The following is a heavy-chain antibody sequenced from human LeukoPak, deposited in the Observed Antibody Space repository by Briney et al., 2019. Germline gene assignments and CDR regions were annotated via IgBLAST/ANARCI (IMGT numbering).Heavy chain of an antibody. CDR2: IIPIFGTA. D-gene: IGHD3-10*01. CDR3: ATYLGSGSYYFDY. CDR1: GGTFSSYA. Sequence: ASVKVSCKASGGTFSSYAISWVRQAPGQGLEWMGRIIPIFGTANYAQKFQGRVTITTDESTSTAYMELSSLRSEDTAVYYCATYLGSGSYYFDYWGQGTLVTVSS. V-gene: IGHV1-69*05. J-gene: IGHJ4*02.